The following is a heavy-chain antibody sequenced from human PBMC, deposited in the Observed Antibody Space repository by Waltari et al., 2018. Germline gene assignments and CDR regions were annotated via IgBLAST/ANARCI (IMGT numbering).Heavy chain of an antibody. CDR1: GYSISSGYY. CDR3: AVCRLSIAAAGLNWFDP. J-gene: IGHJ5*02. D-gene: IGHD6-13*01. Sequence: QVQLQESGPGLVKPSETLSLTCAVSGYSISSGYYWGWIRQPPGKGLEWIGSIYHSGSTYYNPSLKSRVTISVDTSKNQFSLKLSSVTAADTAVYYCAVCRLSIAAAGLNWFDPWGQGTLVTVSS. CDR2: IYHSGST. V-gene: IGHV4-38-2*01.